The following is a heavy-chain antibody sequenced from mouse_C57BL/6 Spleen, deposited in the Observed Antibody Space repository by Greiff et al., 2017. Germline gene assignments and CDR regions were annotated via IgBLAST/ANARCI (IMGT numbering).Heavy chain of an antibody. CDR1: GYAFSSYW. D-gene: IGHD1-1*01. Sequence: QVQLQQSGAELVKPGASVKISCKASGYAFSSYWMNWVKQRPGKGLEWIGQIYPGDGDTNYNGKFKGKATLTADKSSSTAYMQLSSLTSEDSAVYFCARGYYYGSAWFAYWGQGTRVTVSA. CDR2: IYPGDGDT. CDR3: ARGYYYGSAWFAY. V-gene: IGHV1-80*01. J-gene: IGHJ3*01.